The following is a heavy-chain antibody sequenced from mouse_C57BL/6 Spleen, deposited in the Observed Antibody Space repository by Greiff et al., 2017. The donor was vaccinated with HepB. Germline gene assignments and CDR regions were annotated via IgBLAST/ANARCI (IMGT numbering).Heavy chain of an antibody. J-gene: IGHJ4*01. CDR1: GYTFTSYW. CDR2: IDPSDSYT. Sequence: QVQLQQPGAELVMPGASVKLSCKASGYTFTSYWMHWVKQRPGQGLEWIGAIDPSDSYTNYNQKFKGKSTLTVDKSSSTAYMQLSSLTSEDSAVYYCARGIHDGYSYAMDYWGQGTSVTVSS. CDR3: ARGIHDGYSYAMDY. V-gene: IGHV1-69*01. D-gene: IGHD2-3*01.